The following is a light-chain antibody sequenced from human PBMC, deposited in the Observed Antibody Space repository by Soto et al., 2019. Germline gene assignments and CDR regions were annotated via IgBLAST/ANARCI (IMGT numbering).Light chain of an antibody. J-gene: IGKJ3*01. CDR1: QDISNC. V-gene: IGKV1-33*01. Sequence: DIQMTQSPSSQSASVGDRVTITCQASQDISNCLNWYQQKPGKAPKVLIYDASSLETGVPSRFSGSGSGTDFTFTISSLQPEDIATYYCQQYDNLPPGEFTFGPGTKVDIK. CDR3: QQYDNLPPGEFT. CDR2: DAS.